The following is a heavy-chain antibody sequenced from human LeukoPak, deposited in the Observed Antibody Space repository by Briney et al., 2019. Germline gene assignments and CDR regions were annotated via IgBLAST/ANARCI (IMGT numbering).Heavy chain of an antibody. CDR3: ARDQIPPSGPLLDYYYGMDV. V-gene: IGHV3-33*01. Sequence: GGSLRLSCAASGFTFSSYGMHWVRQAPGKGLEWVAVIWYDGSNKYYADSVKGRFTISRDNSKNTLYLQMNSLRAEDTAVYYCARDQIPPSGPLLDYYYGMDVWGQGTTVTVSS. CDR2: IWYDGSNK. D-gene: IGHD3-3*01. J-gene: IGHJ6*02. CDR1: GFTFSSYG.